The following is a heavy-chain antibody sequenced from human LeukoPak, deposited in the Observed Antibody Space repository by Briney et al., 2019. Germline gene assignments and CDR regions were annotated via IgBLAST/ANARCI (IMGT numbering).Heavy chain of an antibody. V-gene: IGHV3-53*01. CDR3: ARDPGNIVATIGNWFDP. CDR2: IYSGGST. D-gene: IGHD5-12*01. CDR1: GFTVSSNY. Sequence: PGGSLRLSCAASGFTVSSNYMSWVRQAPGKGLEWVSVIYSGGSTYYADSVKGRFTISRDSSKNTLYLQMNRLRAEDTAVYYCARDPGNIVATIGNWFDPWGQGTLVTVSS. J-gene: IGHJ5*02.